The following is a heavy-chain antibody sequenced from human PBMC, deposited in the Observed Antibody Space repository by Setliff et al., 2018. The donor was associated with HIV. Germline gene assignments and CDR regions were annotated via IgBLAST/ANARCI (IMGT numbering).Heavy chain of an antibody. CDR3: ATGGGQSFDY. D-gene: IGHD1-26*01. J-gene: IGHJ4*02. CDR2: VNPKSDNS. V-gene: IGHV1-8*02. CDR1: GYTFSDHD. Sequence: ASVKVSCKASGYTFSDHDINWVRQASGQRLEWMGWVNPKSDNSGLAQRFRDRFTVTTDTSTSTAYMELRGLSPDDTALYFCATGGGQSFDYWGQGTLVTVSS.